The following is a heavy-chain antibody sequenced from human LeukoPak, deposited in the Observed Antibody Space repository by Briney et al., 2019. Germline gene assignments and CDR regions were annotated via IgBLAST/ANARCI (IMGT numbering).Heavy chain of an antibody. D-gene: IGHD4-17*01. V-gene: IGHV1-18*01. Sequence: ASVKVSCEASGYTFTSYGISWVRQAPGQGLEWMGWISAYNGNTNYAQKLQGRVTMTTDTSTSTAYMELRSLRSDDTAVYYCASIHDYGDYFDYWGQGTLVTVSS. CDR2: ISAYNGNT. J-gene: IGHJ4*02. CDR1: GYTFTSYG. CDR3: ASIHDYGDYFDY.